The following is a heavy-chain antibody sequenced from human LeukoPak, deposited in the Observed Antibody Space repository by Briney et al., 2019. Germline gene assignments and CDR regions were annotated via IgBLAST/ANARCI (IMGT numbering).Heavy chain of an antibody. CDR3: ARDGGLHTNFDY. V-gene: IGHV3-7*01. Sequence: GGSLRLSCAASGFTFRNYWMGWVRQAPGKGLEWVANTKPDGTAEYYADSVRGRFTTSRDNANNFLYLQMNSLRGEDTAVYYCARDGGLHTNFDYWGQGTLVTVSS. CDR2: TKPDGTAE. CDR1: GFTFRNYW. J-gene: IGHJ4*02. D-gene: IGHD2-15*01.